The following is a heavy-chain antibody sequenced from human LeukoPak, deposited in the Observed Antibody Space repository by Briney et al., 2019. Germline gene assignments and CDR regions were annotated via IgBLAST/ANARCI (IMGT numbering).Heavy chain of an antibody. J-gene: IGHJ4*02. CDR1: GFTFDDYA. D-gene: IGHD3-3*01. Sequence: GRSLRLSCAASGFTFDDYAMHWVRQAPGKGLEWVSGISWNSGSIGYADSVKGRFTISRDNSKNTLYLQMNSLRAEDTAVYYCARSDGGDYWGQGTLVTVSS. CDR2: ISWNSGSI. V-gene: IGHV3-9*01. CDR3: ARSDGGDY.